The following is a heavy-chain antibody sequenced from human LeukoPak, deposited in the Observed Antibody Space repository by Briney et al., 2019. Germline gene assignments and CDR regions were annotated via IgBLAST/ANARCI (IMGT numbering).Heavy chain of an antibody. V-gene: IGHV1-18*01. J-gene: IGHJ4*02. Sequence: ASVKVSCKASGYTFTSYGISWVRQAPGQGLEWMGWISAYNGNTNYAQKLQGRVTMTTDTSTSTAYMELRSLRSEDTAVYYCARGGDRYSSSWNFDYWGQGTLVTVSS. CDR1: GYTFTSYG. CDR2: ISAYNGNT. CDR3: ARGGDRYSSSWNFDY. D-gene: IGHD6-13*01.